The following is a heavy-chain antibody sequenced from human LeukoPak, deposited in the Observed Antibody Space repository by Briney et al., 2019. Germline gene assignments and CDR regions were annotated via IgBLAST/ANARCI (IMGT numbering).Heavy chain of an antibody. Sequence: RPGGSLRLSCAASGFTFDDYGMSWVRQAPGKGLEWVSGINWNGGSTGYADSVKGRFTISRDNAKNSLYLQMNSLRAEDTALYYCARERGILKPWLFSTYYYMDVWGKGTTVTVSS. CDR2: INWNGGST. D-gene: IGHD3-22*01. CDR3: ARERGILKPWLFSTYYYMDV. J-gene: IGHJ6*03. V-gene: IGHV3-20*04. CDR1: GFTFDDYG.